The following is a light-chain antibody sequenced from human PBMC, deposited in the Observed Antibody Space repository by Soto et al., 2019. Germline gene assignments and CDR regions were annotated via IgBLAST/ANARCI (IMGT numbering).Light chain of an antibody. CDR1: QSVGNN. J-gene: IGKJ1*01. V-gene: IGKV3-15*01. CDR3: QQSYSTPRT. Sequence: EIVMTQSPATLSVSPGERATLSCRASQSVGNNVAWYQQKPGQTPRLLIHGASTRAAGIPARFSGSGSGTDFTLTISSLQPEDFATYYCQQSYSTPRTFGQGTKVDI. CDR2: GAS.